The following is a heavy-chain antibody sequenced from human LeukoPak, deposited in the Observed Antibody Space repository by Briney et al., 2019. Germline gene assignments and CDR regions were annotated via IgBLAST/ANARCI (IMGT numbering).Heavy chain of an antibody. J-gene: IGHJ3*02. D-gene: IGHD4-17*01. Sequence: PSETLSLTCDVSGYSMNSAFYWAWIRQPPGKGLEWIGTIFQSGNTYYNASLESRLLISVDRSKNKVSLKLRSVTAADTALYYCATTGPVAQTRKATNAFEIWGQGTTVVVSS. CDR1: GYSMNSAFY. CDR2: IFQSGNT. CDR3: ATTGPVAQTRKATNAFEI. V-gene: IGHV4-38-2*01.